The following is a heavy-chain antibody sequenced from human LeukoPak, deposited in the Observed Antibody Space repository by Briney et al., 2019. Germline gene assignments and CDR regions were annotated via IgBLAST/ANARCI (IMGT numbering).Heavy chain of an antibody. J-gene: IGHJ5*02. CDR2: ISSSGSTI. CDR3: ARLSGYDFWFDP. V-gene: IGHV3-48*03. Sequence: GGSLRLSCAASGFTFSSYEMNWVRQAPGKGLEWVSYISSSGSTIYYADPVKGRFTISRDNAKNSLYLQMNSLRAEDTAVYYCARLSGYDFWFDPWGQGTLVTVSS. CDR1: GFTFSSYE. D-gene: IGHD5-12*01.